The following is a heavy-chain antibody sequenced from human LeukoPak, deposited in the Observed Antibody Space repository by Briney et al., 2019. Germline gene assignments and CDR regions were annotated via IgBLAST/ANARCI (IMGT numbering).Heavy chain of an antibody. Sequence: ASVKVSCKASGYTFTCYYMHWVRQAPGQGLEWMGRINPNSGGTNYAQKFQGRVTMTRDTSISTAYMELSRLRSDDTAVYYCARSYGDYGNYYYYMDVWGKGTTVTVS. D-gene: IGHD4-17*01. J-gene: IGHJ6*03. V-gene: IGHV1-2*06. CDR2: INPNSGGT. CDR1: GYTFTCYY. CDR3: ARSYGDYGNYYYYMDV.